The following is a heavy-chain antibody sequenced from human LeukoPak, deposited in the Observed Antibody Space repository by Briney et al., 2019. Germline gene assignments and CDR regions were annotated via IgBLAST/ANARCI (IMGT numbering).Heavy chain of an antibody. Sequence: ASVKVSCKASGYTFTSYAMHWVRQAPGQRLEWMGWINAGNGNTKYSQKFQGRVTITRDTSASTAYMELSSLRSEDTAVYYCARGTPYSSGWYGGGFDYWGQGTLVTVSS. V-gene: IGHV1-3*01. D-gene: IGHD6-19*01. CDR1: GYTFTSYA. CDR3: ARGTPYSSGWYGGGFDY. CDR2: INAGNGNT. J-gene: IGHJ4*02.